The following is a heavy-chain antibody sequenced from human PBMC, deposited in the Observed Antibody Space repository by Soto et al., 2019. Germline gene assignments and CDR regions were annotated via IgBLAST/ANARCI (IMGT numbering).Heavy chain of an antibody. CDR3: AREEGSSSSPGGFDY. V-gene: IGHV3-30-3*01. CDR1: GFTFSSYA. CDR2: ISYDGSNK. J-gene: IGHJ4*02. D-gene: IGHD6-6*01. Sequence: QVQLVESGGGVVQPGRSLRLSCAASGFTFSSYAMHWVRQAPGKGLEWVAVISYDGSNKYYADSVKGRFTISRDNSKNTLYLQMNSLRAEDTAVYYCAREEGSSSSPGGFDYWGQGTLVTVSS.